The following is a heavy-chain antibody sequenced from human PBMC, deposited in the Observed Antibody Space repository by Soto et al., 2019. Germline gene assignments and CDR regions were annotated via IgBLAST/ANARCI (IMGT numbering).Heavy chain of an antibody. V-gene: IGHV1-69*01. D-gene: IGHD2-2*01. CDR3: ARSQGSSTSLEIYYYYYYGMGV. CDR2: IIPISDTT. J-gene: IGHJ6*02. CDR1: GGTFSSYA. Sequence: QVQLVQSGAEVKKPGSSVKVSCKASGGTFSSYAISWVRQAPGQGLEWMGGIIPISDTTNYAQKFQGRVTVTADESTSTAYMELSSLRSEHTAVYYCARSQGSSTSLEIYYYYYYGMGVWGQWTTVTVSS.